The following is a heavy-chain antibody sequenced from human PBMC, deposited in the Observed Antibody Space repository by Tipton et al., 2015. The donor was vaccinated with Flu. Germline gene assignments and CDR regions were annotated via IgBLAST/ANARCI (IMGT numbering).Heavy chain of an antibody. V-gene: IGHV4-38-2*02. Sequence: TLSLTCSVSGDSIGSDYYWAWIRQPPGRGLEWIGNIHTSAGTYYNLSLKSRVTISVDRSKNQFSLRLASVTAADTAVYYCARDRWEYIRGFDSWGQGTLVTVSP. CDR1: GDSIGSDYY. D-gene: IGHD2/OR15-2a*01. CDR3: ARDRWEYIRGFDS. J-gene: IGHJ5*01. CDR2: IHTSAGT.